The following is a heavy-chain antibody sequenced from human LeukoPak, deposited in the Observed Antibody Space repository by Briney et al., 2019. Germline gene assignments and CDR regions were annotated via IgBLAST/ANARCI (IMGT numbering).Heavy chain of an antibody. J-gene: IGHJ4*02. Sequence: TGGSLRLSCAASGFTFSSNYMSWVRQAPGKGLEFVSIIYSSGSTYYADSVKGRFTISRDNSKNTLHLQMNNLRAEDTAMYYCARGEDSNGYYGYYFEYWGQGTLVTVSS. CDR1: GFTFSSNY. CDR3: ARGEDSNGYYGYYFEY. V-gene: IGHV3-53*01. D-gene: IGHD3-22*01. CDR2: IYSSGST.